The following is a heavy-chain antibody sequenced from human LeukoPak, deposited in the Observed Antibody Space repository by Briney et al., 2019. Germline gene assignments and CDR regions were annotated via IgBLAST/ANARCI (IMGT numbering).Heavy chain of an antibody. CDR1: GFTFSSCG. V-gene: IGHV3-30*02. Sequence: GGSLRHSCAASGFTFSSCGMHRVRQAPGKGLEWLAFIRYDGTHKYYSDSVKGRFTISRDNSRNTLYLQMNSLRAEDTAVYYCAREEFRVTGCYFDYWVQGTLVTVSS. CDR2: IRYDGTHK. D-gene: IGHD2-8*02. CDR3: AREEFRVTGCYFDY. J-gene: IGHJ4*02.